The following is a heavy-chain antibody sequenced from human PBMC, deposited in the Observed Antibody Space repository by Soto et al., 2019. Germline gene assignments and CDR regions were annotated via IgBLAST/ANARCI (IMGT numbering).Heavy chain of an antibody. V-gene: IGHV3-53*04. Sequence: EVQLVESGGGLVQPGGSLRLSCAASGFTVSSNYMSWVRQAPGKGLEWVSVIYSGGSTYYADSVKGRFTISRHNSKNTLYLQMNSLIAEDTAVYYCARGDGGGYYYYGMDVWGQGTTVTVSS. J-gene: IGHJ6*02. D-gene: IGHD2-21*01. CDR2: IYSGGST. CDR3: ARGDGGGYYYYGMDV. CDR1: GFTVSSNY.